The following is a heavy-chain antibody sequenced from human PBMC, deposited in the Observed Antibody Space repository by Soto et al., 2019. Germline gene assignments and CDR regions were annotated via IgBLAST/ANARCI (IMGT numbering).Heavy chain of an antibody. V-gene: IGHV3-23*01. D-gene: IGHD1-26*01. CDR2: LSAGGSTT. CDR3: ANDHERYSRSYSDCLDC. CDR1: GFTFSTYA. J-gene: IGHJ4*02. Sequence: DVQLLESGGGLVQPGGSLRLSCAASGFTFSTYAMTWVRQAPGKGLEWVSALSAGGSTTHYAGSVKGRFTISRDNSRDTVCLQMNSLRVEDTAVYYCANDHERYSRSYSDCLDCWGQGTLVTVSS.